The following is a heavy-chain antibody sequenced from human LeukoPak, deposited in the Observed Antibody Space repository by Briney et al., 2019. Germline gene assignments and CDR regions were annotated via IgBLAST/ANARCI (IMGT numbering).Heavy chain of an antibody. Sequence: SQTLSLTCTGSGGSLSNSNYYWSWLRQPPGPGLEWIGYIYYSGSTYYNPSLKSRVTISVDTSKNQFSLKLSSVTAADTAVFYCARHMGGTTYDHWGQGTLVTGSS. CDR2: IYYSGST. D-gene: IGHD1-7*01. CDR1: GGSLSNSNYY. CDR3: ARHMGGTTYDH. J-gene: IGHJ4*02. V-gene: IGHV4-30-4*01.